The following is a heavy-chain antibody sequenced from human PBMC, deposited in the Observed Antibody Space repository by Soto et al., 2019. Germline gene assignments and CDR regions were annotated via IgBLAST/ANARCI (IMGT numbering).Heavy chain of an antibody. CDR3: ARVRVRFLEWLGSEG. CDR1: GGTFSSYA. CDR2: IIPIFGTA. Sequence: QVQLVQSGAEVKKPGSSVKVSCKASGGTFSSYAFSWVRQAPGQGLEWMGGIIPIFGTANYAQKLQGRVTITADESPGTAYMELISLRSEDTAVYSCARVRVRFLEWLGSEGWGQGTLVTVSS. D-gene: IGHD3-3*01. J-gene: IGHJ4*02. V-gene: IGHV1-69*12.